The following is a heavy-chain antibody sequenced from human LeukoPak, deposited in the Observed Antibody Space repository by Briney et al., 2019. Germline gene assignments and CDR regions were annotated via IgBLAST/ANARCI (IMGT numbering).Heavy chain of an antibody. CDR1: GFTFSSYA. Sequence: GGSLRLSCAASGFTFSSYAMSWVRQAPGKGLEWVSAVSGSGVATYYADSVKGRFTISRDNSKNTLFLQMSSLRAEDTAVYYCAKASFSNSWYYVSAFDIWGQGTMVTVSS. CDR2: VSGSGVAT. J-gene: IGHJ3*02. V-gene: IGHV3-23*01. CDR3: AKASFSNSWYYVSAFDI. D-gene: IGHD6-13*01.